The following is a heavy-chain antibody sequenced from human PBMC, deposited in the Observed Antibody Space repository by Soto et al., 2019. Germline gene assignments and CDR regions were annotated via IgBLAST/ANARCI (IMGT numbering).Heavy chain of an antibody. Sequence: SVKVSCKASGGTFSSYAISWVRQAPGQGLEWMGGIIPIFGTANYAQKFQGRVTITADESTSTAYMELSSLRSEGTAVYYCARVGDCSSTSCRPLGAFDIWGQGTMVTVSS. J-gene: IGHJ3*02. CDR2: IIPIFGTA. CDR1: GGTFSSYA. CDR3: ARVGDCSSTSCRPLGAFDI. D-gene: IGHD2-2*01. V-gene: IGHV1-69*13.